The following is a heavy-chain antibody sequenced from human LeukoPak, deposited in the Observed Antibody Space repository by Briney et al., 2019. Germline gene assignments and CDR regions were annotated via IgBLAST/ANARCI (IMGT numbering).Heavy chain of an antibody. J-gene: IGHJ4*02. CDR1: GFTFSSYG. CDR3: ARDASSIAARLTFYDFDY. CDR2: ISYDVSNK. Sequence: HPGGSLRLSCAASGFTFSSYGMHWVRQAPGKGLEWVASISYDVSNKYYADSVKGRFTLSRDNSKNTLYLQMNSLRAEDTAVYYCARDASSIAARLTFYDFDYWGQGTLVTVSS. V-gene: IGHV3-30*03. D-gene: IGHD6-6*01.